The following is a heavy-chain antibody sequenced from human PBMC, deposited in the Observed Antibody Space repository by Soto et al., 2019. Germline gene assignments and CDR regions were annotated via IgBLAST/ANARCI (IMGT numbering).Heavy chain of an antibody. CDR2: IWYDGSNK. Sequence: QVQLVESGGGVVQPGRSLRLSCAASGFTFSSYGMHWVRQAPGKGLEWVAVIWYDGSNKYYADSVKGRFTISRDNSKNTLYLQMNSLRAEDTAVYYCAREGSVVVTALDYWGQGTLVTVSS. J-gene: IGHJ4*02. V-gene: IGHV3-33*01. CDR1: GFTFSSYG. D-gene: IGHD2-21*02. CDR3: AREGSVVVTALDY.